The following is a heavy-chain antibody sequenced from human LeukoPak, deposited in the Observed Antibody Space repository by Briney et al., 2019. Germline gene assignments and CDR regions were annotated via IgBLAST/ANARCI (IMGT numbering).Heavy chain of an antibody. V-gene: IGHV3-23*01. D-gene: IGHD2-15*01. CDR2: ISSTGGTA. Sequence: GGYLRLSCAASEFSVGSNYMTWVRQAPGKGLEWVSAISSTGGTAYYADSVKGRFTISRDNSKNTLYLQMNSLRAEDTAIYSCAKNGDRGAYCSGGTCYPYYYYNMDVWGKGTTVTISS. CDR3: AKNGDRGAYCSGGTCYPYYYYNMDV. J-gene: IGHJ6*03. CDR1: EFSVGSNY.